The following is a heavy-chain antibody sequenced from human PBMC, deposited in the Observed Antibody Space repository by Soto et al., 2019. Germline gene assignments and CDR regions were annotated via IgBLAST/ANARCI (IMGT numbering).Heavy chain of an antibody. CDR1: GFTFSDYY. CDR3: ARDYYDSSGQGYNWFDP. Sequence: GALSLSCAASGFTFSDYYMSWIRQAPGKGLEWVSYISSSGSTIYYADSVKGRFTISRDNAKNSLYLQMNSLRAEDTAVYYCARDYYDSSGQGYNWFDPWGQGTLVTVSS. CDR2: ISSSGSTI. J-gene: IGHJ5*02. D-gene: IGHD3-22*01. V-gene: IGHV3-11*01.